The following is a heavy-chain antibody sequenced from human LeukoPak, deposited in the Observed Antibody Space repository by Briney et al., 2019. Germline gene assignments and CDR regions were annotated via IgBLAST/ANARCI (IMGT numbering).Heavy chain of an antibody. CDR3: ATHPMGYFET. CDR2: INPSGGSR. V-gene: IGHV1-46*01. J-gene: IGHJ5*02. Sequence: ASVKVSCKASGYTFTSYYMHWVRQAPGQGLEWMGIINPSGGSRSYAQKFQGRVTMTEDTSTDTAYMELSSLGSEDTAVYYCATHPMGYFETWGQGTLVTVSS. D-gene: IGHD3-9*01. CDR1: GYTFTSYY.